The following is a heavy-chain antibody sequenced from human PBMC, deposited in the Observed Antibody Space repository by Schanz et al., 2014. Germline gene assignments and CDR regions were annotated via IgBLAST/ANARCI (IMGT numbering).Heavy chain of an antibody. CDR2: IYHSGST. D-gene: IGHD6-13*01. CDR1: GGSISSSSYF. CDR3: ARHMGRLSSSRGNYFDY. J-gene: IGHJ4*02. Sequence: QLQLQESGPGLVKPSETLSLTCTVSGGSISSSSYFWGWIRQPPGKGLGWIGSIYHSGSTYNNPPLKSGVPMPVDPPKNHFPRKRSSVTAADTALYYCARHMGRLSSSRGNYFDYWGQGTLVTVSS. V-gene: IGHV4-39*01.